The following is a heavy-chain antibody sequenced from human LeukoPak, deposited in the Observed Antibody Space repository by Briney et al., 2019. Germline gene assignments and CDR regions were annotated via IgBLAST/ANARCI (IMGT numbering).Heavy chain of an antibody. Sequence: KPSETLSLTCAVYGGSFSGYYRSWIRQPPGKRLEWVGEINHSGSTNYNPSLKSRVTISVDTSKNQFSLKLSSVTAADTAVYYCASRSSGWYWYFDLWGRGTLVTVSS. D-gene: IGHD6-19*01. V-gene: IGHV4-34*01. CDR3: ASRSSGWYWYFDL. CDR2: INHSGST. CDR1: GGSFSGYY. J-gene: IGHJ2*01.